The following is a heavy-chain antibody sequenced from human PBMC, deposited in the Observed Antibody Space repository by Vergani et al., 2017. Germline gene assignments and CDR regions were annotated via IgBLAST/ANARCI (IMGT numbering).Heavy chain of an antibody. Sequence: QVQLVQSGAEVKKPGASVKVSCKASGYTFTNYGMHWVRQAPGQRLEWMGWSNAGNGNTKYSQEFQGRVTITRDTSASTAYMELSSLRSEDMAVYYCARDHVEGAYYYDSSGYYLYYYYGMDVWGQGTTVTVSS. D-gene: IGHD3-22*01. CDR2: SNAGNGNT. J-gene: IGHJ6*02. CDR1: GYTFTNYG. V-gene: IGHV1-3*02. CDR3: ARDHVEGAYYYDSSGYYLYYYYGMDV.